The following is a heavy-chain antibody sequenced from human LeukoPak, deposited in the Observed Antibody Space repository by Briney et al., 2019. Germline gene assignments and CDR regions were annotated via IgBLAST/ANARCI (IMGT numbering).Heavy chain of an antibody. D-gene: IGHD3-16*01. CDR2: IRSKANSYAT. CDR3: TILPLFGGGVTDY. Sequence: GGSLKLSCAASGFTFSGSAMHWVRQASGKGLEWVGRIRSKANSYATAYAASVKGRFTISRDDSKNTAYLQMNSLKTEDPAVYYCTILPLFGGGVTDYWGQGTLVTVSP. CDR1: GFTFSGSA. J-gene: IGHJ4*02. V-gene: IGHV3-73*01.